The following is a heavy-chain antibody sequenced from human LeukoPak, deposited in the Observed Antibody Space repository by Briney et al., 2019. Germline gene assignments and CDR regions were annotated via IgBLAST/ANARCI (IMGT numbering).Heavy chain of an antibody. CDR2: IYHSGST. J-gene: IGHJ4*02. D-gene: IGHD2-15*01. CDR1: GYSISSGYY. Sequence: SETLSLTCTVSGYSISSGYYWGWIRQPPGKGLEWIGSIYHSGSTYYNPSLKSRVTISVDTSKNQFSLKLSSVTAADTAVYYCARGLLSPFDYWGQGTLVTVSS. V-gene: IGHV4-38-2*02. CDR3: ARGLLSPFDY.